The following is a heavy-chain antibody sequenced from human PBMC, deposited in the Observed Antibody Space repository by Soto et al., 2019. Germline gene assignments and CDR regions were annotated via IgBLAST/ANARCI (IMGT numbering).Heavy chain of an antibody. D-gene: IGHD3-10*01. CDR1: GYTFTNYG. J-gene: IGHJ4*02. CDR3: ARDSYYCSGYVDE. Sequence: GXSVKGSYGATGYTFTNYGISRVRQAPGQGLEWMGWISAYNGNTNYAQKLQGRVTMTTDTSTSTAYMELRSLRSDDTAVYYCARDSYYCSGYVDEWGQGTLVTVSS. V-gene: IGHV1-18*01. CDR2: ISAYNGNT.